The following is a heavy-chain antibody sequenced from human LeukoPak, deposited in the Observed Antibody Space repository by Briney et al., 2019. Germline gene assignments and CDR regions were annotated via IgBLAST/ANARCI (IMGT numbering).Heavy chain of an antibody. CDR1: GGSTSSSRYY. V-gene: IGHV4-39*01. D-gene: IGHD3-22*01. Sequence: SETLSLTCTGSGGSTSSSRYYGGWIRQPPGKGLEWTGSIYYSGSTYYTPSLKSRVTISVDTSKNQFSLKLSSVTAADTAVYYCARGYYDSSGPLDLWGQGTLVTVSS. CDR2: IYYSGST. CDR3: ARGYYDSSGPLDL. J-gene: IGHJ4*02.